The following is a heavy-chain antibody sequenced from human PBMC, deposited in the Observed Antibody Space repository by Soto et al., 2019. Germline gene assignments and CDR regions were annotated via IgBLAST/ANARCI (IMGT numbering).Heavy chain of an antibody. D-gene: IGHD2-2*01. V-gene: IGHV1-18*01. CDR2: ISAYNGNT. CDR1: GYTFTSYG. J-gene: IGHJ5*02. CDR3: AGSVGGASVVVPAAIGGWFDP. Sequence: QVQLVQSGAEVKKPGASVKVSCKASGYTFTSYGISWVRQAPGQGLEWMGWISAYNGNTNYAQKLKGRVTMTTDTSTLTGYMELRGVRSEDPAVYYCAGSVGGASVVVPAAIGGWFDPWGQGTLVTLSS.